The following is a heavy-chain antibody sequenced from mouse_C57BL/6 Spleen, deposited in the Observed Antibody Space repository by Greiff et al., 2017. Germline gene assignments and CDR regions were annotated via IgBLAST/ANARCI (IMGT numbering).Heavy chain of an antibody. D-gene: IGHD1-1*01. CDR1: GFNIKDYY. Sequence: VQLQHSGAELVRPGASVKLSCTASGFNIKDYYMHWVKQRPEQGLEWIGRIDPEDGDTGYAAKFQGKGTMTAYTCSNTAYLQLSSLTSEDTAVYYCTLDYYGSGYGGAMEYWRQSTSVTVS. J-gene: IGHJ4*01. CDR2: IDPEDGDT. V-gene: IGHV14-1*01. CDR3: TLDYYGSGYGGAMEY.